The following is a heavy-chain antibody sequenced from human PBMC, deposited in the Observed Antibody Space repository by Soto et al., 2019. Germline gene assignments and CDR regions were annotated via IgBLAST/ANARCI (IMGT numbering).Heavy chain of an antibody. CDR1: GGSCSRGSYY. CDR3: ARVRPYYDSSGYQYPFDY. Sequence: SATRSLTCPFSGGSCSRGSYYWLWSRQPPGNGLEWIGYIYYSGSTNYNPSLKSRVTISVDTSKNQFSLKLSSVTAADTAVYYCARVRPYYDSSGYQYPFDYWGQGTLVTVS. CDR2: IYYSGST. J-gene: IGHJ4*02. V-gene: IGHV4-61*01. D-gene: IGHD3-22*01.